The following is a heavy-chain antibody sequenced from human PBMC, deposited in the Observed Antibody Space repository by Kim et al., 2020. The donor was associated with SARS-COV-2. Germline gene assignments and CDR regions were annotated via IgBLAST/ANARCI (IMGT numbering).Heavy chain of an antibody. J-gene: IGHJ4*02. Sequence: SETLSLTCAVYGGSFSGYYWSWIRQHPGQGLEWIGEINHSGSTNYNPSLKSRVTISVDTSKNQFSLKLSSVPAADTAVYYCARGLAARPPFDYWGQGTLVTVSS. V-gene: IGHV4-34*01. CDR3: ARGLAARPPFDY. D-gene: IGHD6-6*01. CDR1: GGSFSGYY. CDR2: INHSGST.